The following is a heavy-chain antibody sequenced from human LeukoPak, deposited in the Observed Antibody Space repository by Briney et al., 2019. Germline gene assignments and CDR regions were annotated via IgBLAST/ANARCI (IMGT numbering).Heavy chain of an antibody. V-gene: IGHV4-4*07. CDR2: IYTSGST. Sequence: PSETLSLTCTVSGDSISSYYWSWIRQPAGKGLEWIGRIYTSGSTNYNPSLKSRVTMSVDTSKNQFSLKLSSVTAADTAVHYCARSLSSGWYEGYYFDYWGQGTMVTVSS. CDR3: ARSLSSGWYEGYYFDY. D-gene: IGHD6-19*01. CDR1: GDSISSYY. J-gene: IGHJ4*02.